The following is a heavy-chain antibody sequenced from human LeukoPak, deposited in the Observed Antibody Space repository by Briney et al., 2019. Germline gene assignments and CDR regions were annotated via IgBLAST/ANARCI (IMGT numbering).Heavy chain of an antibody. CDR1: GGSTSSYY. J-gene: IGHJ4*01. CDR3: AREAQGRSFPLYYFDS. CDR2: VYDSGNT. D-gene: IGHD2-8*01. V-gene: IGHV4-59*01. Sequence: SETLSLTCTVSGGSTSSYYWSWIRQPPGKGLEWIGYVYDSGNTNYNPSLKSRVTMSIDTSKNQFSLRLTSVTPADTAVYYCAREAQGRSFPLYYFDSWGQGTLVSV.